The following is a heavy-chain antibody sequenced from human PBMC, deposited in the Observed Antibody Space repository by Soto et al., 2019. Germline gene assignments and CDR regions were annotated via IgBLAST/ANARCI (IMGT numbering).Heavy chain of an antibody. CDR1: GFTFSNSF. CDR3: TKDTPLKEYDC. V-gene: IGHV3-30*18. Sequence: QVQLVESGGGVVQPGRSLRLSCAASGFTFSNSFMHWVRQAPGRGLEWVAAISYDGSNTYYANSVKGRFTISRDNSRDTLYLQVISLRTEDTAMYYCTKDTPLKEYDCWGKGTLVTVSS. J-gene: IGHJ4*02. D-gene: IGHD3-10*01. CDR2: ISYDGSNT.